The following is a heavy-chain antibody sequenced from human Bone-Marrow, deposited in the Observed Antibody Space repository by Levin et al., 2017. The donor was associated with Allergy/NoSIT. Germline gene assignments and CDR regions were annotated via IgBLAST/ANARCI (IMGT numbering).Heavy chain of an antibody. J-gene: IGHJ5*02. Sequence: SETLSLTCTVSGGSVTSGSFYWSWIRQSPGKGLEWIGYIYYTGTTHYNPSLKSRVTMSVDTSKNQFSLSLKSVTAADTALYFCARDGGLEAREWFDPWGQGILVTVSS. CDR3: ARDGGLEAREWFDP. D-gene: IGHD6-6*01. CDR2: IYYTGTT. CDR1: GGSVTSGSFY. V-gene: IGHV4-61*01.